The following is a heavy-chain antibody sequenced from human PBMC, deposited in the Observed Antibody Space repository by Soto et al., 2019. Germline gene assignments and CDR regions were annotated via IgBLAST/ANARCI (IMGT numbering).Heavy chain of an antibody. J-gene: IGHJ4*02. CDR2: INSDGSST. D-gene: IGHD3-3*01. CDR1: GFTFSSYW. V-gene: IGHV3-74*01. CDR3: ARVSRPDYDFWSGYPGY. Sequence: GGSLRLSCAASGFTFSSYWMHWVRQAPGKGLVWVSRINSDGSSTSYADSVKGRFTISRDNAKNTLYLQMNSLRAEDTAVYYYARVSRPDYDFWSGYPGYWGQGTLVTVSS.